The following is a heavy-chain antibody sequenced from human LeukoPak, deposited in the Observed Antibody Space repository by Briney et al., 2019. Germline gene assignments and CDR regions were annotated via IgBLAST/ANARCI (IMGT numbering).Heavy chain of an antibody. CDR3: ARVRRTTAGLWDSSGYYHPFDY. V-gene: IGHV6-1*01. Sequence: SQTLSLTCAISGDSVSSNSAAWNWIRQSPSRGLEWLGRTYYRSKWYNDYAVSVKSRITINPDTSKNQFSPQLNSVTPEDTAVYYCARVRRTTAGLWDSSGYYHPFDYWGQGTLVTVSS. D-gene: IGHD3-22*01. CDR1: GDSVSSNSAA. CDR2: TYYRSKWYN. J-gene: IGHJ4*02.